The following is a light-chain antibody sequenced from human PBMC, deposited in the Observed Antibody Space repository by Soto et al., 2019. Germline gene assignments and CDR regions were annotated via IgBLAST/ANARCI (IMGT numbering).Light chain of an antibody. Sequence: QSALTQPPSASGSLGQSVTISCTGTSSDVGGYDFVSWYQQHPGKAPKLLIYEVSRRPSGVPDRFSVSKSGNTASLTVSGLQAEDEADYYCSSYAGSNNGVFGGGTKLTVL. CDR2: EVS. V-gene: IGLV2-8*01. CDR1: SSDVGGYDF. J-gene: IGLJ3*02. CDR3: SSYAGSNNGV.